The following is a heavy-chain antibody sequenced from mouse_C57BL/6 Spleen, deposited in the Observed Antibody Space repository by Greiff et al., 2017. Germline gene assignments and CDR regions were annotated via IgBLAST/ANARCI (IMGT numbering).Heavy chain of an antibody. CDR3: ARGGNWVFAY. CDR2: IYPGDGDT. D-gene: IGHD4-1*01. V-gene: IGHV1-80*01. J-gene: IGHJ3*01. CDR1: GYAFSSYW. Sequence: VQLVESGAELVKPGASVKISCKASGYAFSSYWMNWVKQRPGKGLEWIGQIYPGDGDTNYNGKFKGKATLTADKSSSTAYMQLSSLTSEDSAVYFCARGGNWVFAYWGQGTLVTVSA.